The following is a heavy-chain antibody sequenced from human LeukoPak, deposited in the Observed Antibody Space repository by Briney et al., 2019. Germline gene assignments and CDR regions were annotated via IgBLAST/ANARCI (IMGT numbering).Heavy chain of an antibody. CDR1: GFTFISYW. V-gene: IGHV3-74*01. CDR2: INSDGSTT. J-gene: IGHJ4*02. CDR3: ARGHHYYDSSAYYY. D-gene: IGHD3-22*01. Sequence: GGSLRLSCAASGFTFISYWMHCVRQAPGKGLVWVSRINSDGSTTSYAASVKGRLTISRDTAKNTLYLQMNSLRAEDTAVYYCARGHHYYDSSAYYYWGQGTLVTVSS.